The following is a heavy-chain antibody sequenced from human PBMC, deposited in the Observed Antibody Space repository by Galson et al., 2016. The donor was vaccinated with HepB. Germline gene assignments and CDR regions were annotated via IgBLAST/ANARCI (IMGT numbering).Heavy chain of an antibody. V-gene: IGHV3-48*02. D-gene: IGHD3-16*01. CDR1: NFILSHYY. CDR3: ARDRLGWRDL. CDR2: ITSDGDSR. J-gene: IGHJ5*02. Sequence: SLRLSCAASNFILSHYYMNWVRQAPGKGLEWVSFITSDGDSRNYADSVKGRFTISRDHARNSLYLQMNSLRDEDTAVYYCARDRLGWRDLWGQGTLVTVSS.